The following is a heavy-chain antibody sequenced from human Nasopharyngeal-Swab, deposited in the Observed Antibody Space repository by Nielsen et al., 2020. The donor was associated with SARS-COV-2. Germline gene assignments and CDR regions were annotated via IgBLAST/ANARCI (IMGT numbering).Heavy chain of an antibody. D-gene: IGHD3-9*01. CDR3: ARGCVLTGPTCNYYGMDV. CDR2: ISWNSGSI. J-gene: IGHJ6*02. Sequence: SLKISCAASGFTFDDYAMHWVRQAPGKGLEWVSGISWNSGSIGYADSVKGRFTISRDNAKNSLYLQMNSLRAEDTAVYYCARGCVLTGPTCNYYGMDVWGQGITVTVSS. V-gene: IGHV3-9*01. CDR1: GFTFDDYA.